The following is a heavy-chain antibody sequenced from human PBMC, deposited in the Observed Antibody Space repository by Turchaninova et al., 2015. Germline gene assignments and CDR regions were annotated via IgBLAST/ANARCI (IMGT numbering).Heavy chain of an antibody. V-gene: IGHV1-2*06. CDR3: ARDAAVAGDY. CDR2: NDPNNGGT. Sequence: QVQLLQSGAEVTKPGASVKVSGTASGYTFTGYYGHWVRQAPGQGREWMGRNDPNNGGTNYAQKFQGRVTMTRDTSISTAYMELSSLRSDDTAVYYCARDAAVAGDYWGQGTLVTVSS. CDR1: GYTFTGYY. J-gene: IGHJ4*02. D-gene: IGHD6-19*01.